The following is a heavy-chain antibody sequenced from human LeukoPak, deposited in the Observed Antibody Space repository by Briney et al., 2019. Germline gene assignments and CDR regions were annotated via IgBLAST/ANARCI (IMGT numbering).Heavy chain of an antibody. V-gene: IGHV4-4*07. J-gene: IGHJ6*03. CDR1: GASISSSY. CDR3: ARDSPRDNIVYYYYMDV. Sequence: SETLSLTCTVSGASISSSYWSWIRQPAGKGLEWIGRIYPSGTTNYNPFFASRVTISLDKSKNLFTLTLTSVTAADTAMYYCARDSPRDNIVYYYYMDVWGKGTTDTVSS. CDR2: IYPSGTT. D-gene: IGHD3-16*02.